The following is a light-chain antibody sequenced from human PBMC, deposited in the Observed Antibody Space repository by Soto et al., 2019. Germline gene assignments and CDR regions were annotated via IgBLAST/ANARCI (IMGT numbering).Light chain of an antibody. Sequence: DIQMTQSPSSLSASVGDRVTITCRASQSTSSYLNWYHQKPGKAPKLLIYAASSLKSGVPSRFSGSGSGTDFTLTISSLQPEDFATYYCQQSYTTPFTFGQGTKVDSK. V-gene: IGKV1-39*01. CDR2: AAS. CDR3: QQSYTTPFT. J-gene: IGKJ2*01. CDR1: QSTSSY.